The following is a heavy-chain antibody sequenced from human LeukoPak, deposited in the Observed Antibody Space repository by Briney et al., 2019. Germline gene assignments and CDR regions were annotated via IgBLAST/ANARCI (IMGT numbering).Heavy chain of an antibody. V-gene: IGHV4-61*02. J-gene: IGHJ3*02. D-gene: IGHD3-22*01. Sequence: PSQSLSLTCTVSGDSISSGDYYWSWIRQPAGKGLEWIGRISSSGSTNYNPSLKSRVTISVDTSKNQFSLKLSSVTAADTAVYFCARGPYSYDSSGAFDIWGQGTMVTVSS. CDR3: ARGPYSYDSSGAFDI. CDR1: GDSISSGDYY. CDR2: ISSSGST.